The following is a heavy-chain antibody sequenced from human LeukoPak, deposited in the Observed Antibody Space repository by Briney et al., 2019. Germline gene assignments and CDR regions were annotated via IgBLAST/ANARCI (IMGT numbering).Heavy chain of an antibody. CDR2: INPSGGST. D-gene: IGHD6-6*01. CDR3: ARGSIAARPHYYYYGMDV. V-gene: IGHV1-46*01. CDR1: GYTFTSYC. Sequence: ASVKVSCKASGYTFTSYCMHWVRQAPGQGLEWMGIINPSGGSTSYAQKFQGRVTMTRDTSTSTVYMELSSLRSEDTAVYYCARGSIAARPHYYYYGMDVWGQGTTVTVSS. J-gene: IGHJ6*02.